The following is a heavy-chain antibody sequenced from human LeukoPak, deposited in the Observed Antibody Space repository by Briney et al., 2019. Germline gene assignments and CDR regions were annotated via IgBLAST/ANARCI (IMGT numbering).Heavy chain of an antibody. CDR1: GFTFSSYS. J-gene: IGHJ6*02. Sequence: PGGSLRLSCAASGFTFSSYSMNWVRQAPGKGLEWVSSISSSSSYIYYADSVKGRFTISRDNAKNSLYLQMNSLRAEDTAVYYCARDLFSSIAVSTYYGMDVWGQGTTVTVSS. CDR2: ISSSSSYI. CDR3: ARDLFSSIAVSTYYGMDV. D-gene: IGHD2-15*01. V-gene: IGHV3-21*01.